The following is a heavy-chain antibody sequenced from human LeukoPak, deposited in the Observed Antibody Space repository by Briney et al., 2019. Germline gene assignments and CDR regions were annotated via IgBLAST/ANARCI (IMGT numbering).Heavy chain of an antibody. CDR2: ISGSDGYT. D-gene: IGHD6-13*01. V-gene: IGHV3-23*01. CDR3: AKTRGYSSSWYDY. CDR1: GFTFSSYA. J-gene: IGHJ4*02. Sequence: GGSLRLSCAASGFTFSSYAMSWVRQAPGKGLEWVSGISGSDGYTFYADSVKCRFTISRDNSKNTLDLQMNSLRAEDTAVYYCAKTRGYSSSWYDYWGQGIMVTVSS.